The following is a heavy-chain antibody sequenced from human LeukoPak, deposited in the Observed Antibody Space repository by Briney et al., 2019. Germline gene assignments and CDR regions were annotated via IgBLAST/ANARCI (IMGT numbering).Heavy chain of an antibody. J-gene: IGHJ4*02. Sequence: ASVKVSCKASGYTFTVYYMHWVRQAPGQGLEWMGWINPNSGGTNYAQKFQGRVTMTRDTSISTAYMELSRLRSDDTAVYYCARGTLVGAPYGVLDCWGQGTLVTVSS. V-gene: IGHV1-2*02. CDR1: GYTFTVYY. D-gene: IGHD1-26*01. CDR2: INPNSGGT. CDR3: ARGTLVGAPYGVLDC.